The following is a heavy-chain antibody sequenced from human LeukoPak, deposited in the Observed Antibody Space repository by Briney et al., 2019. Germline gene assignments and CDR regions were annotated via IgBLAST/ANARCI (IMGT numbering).Heavy chain of an antibody. CDR1: GFTSRSYG. CDR2: IWYDGSNK. V-gene: IGHV3-33*01. D-gene: IGHD3-10*01. CDR3: ARDPYGSGSTSFDI. Sequence: QPGRSLRLSCAASGFTSRSYGMHWVRQAPGKGLEWVAVIWYDGSNKYYADSVKGRFTISRDNSKNTLYLQMNSLRAEDTAVYYCARDPYGSGSTSFDIWGQGTMVTVS. J-gene: IGHJ3*02.